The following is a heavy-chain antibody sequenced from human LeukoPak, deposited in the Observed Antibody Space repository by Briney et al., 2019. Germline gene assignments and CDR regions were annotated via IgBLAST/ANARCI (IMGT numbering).Heavy chain of an antibody. D-gene: IGHD4-17*01. CDR1: GGSISSYY. CDR2: IYYSGST. J-gene: IGHJ4*02. V-gene: IGHV4-59*01. CDR3: ARGVDYGDFYFDY. Sequence: PSETLSLTCTVSGGSISSYYWSWIRQPPGKGLEWIGYIYYSGSTNYNPSLKSRVTKSVDTSKNQFSLKLSSVTAADTAVYYCARGVDYGDFYFDYWGQGTLVTVSS.